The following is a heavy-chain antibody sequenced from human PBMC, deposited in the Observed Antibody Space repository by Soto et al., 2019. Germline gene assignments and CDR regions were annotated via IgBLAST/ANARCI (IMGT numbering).Heavy chain of an antibody. Sequence: QVQLQESGPGLVKPSETMSLTCTVSGGSVSSGSYCWSWIRQPPGKGLEWIGYIYYSGSTNYNPSLKSRVTISVDTSKNQFSLKLSSVTAADTAVYYCARTGRYSYGIDYWGQGTLVTVSS. D-gene: IGHD5-18*01. CDR2: IYYSGST. CDR3: ARTGRYSYGIDY. J-gene: IGHJ4*02. V-gene: IGHV4-61*01. CDR1: GGSVSSGSYC.